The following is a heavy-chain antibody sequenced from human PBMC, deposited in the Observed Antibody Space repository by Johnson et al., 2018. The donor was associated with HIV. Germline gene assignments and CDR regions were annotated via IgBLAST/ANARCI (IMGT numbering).Heavy chain of an antibody. J-gene: IGHJ3*02. CDR1: GLSFSDYG. Sequence: QVQLVESGGGVVQPGRSVRLSCAASGLSFSDYGMHWVRQAPGKGLEWVAVISFDGTNEYYADSVKGRFTISRDNSNNTLYLQMNSLRAEDTAVYYCARGRITMIVVDLRGGGFDIWGQGTTVTVSS. CDR2: ISFDGTNE. V-gene: IGHV3-30*04. D-gene: IGHD3-22*01. CDR3: ARGRITMIVVDLRGGGFDI.